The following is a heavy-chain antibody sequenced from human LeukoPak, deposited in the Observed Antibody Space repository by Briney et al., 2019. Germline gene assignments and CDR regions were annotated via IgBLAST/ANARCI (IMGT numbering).Heavy chain of an antibody. CDR3: AKTMGYYYGSGSYYNPFDY. J-gene: IGHJ4*01. D-gene: IGHD3-10*01. CDR1: GFTFSSYA. CDR2: ISGSGGST. V-gene: IGHV3-23*01. Sequence: GGSLRLSCAASGFTFSSYAISWVRQAPGKGLEWVSAISGSGGSTYYADSVKGRFTISRDNSKNTLYLQMNSLRAEDTAVYYCAKTMGYYYGSGSYYNPFDYWGHGTLVTVSS.